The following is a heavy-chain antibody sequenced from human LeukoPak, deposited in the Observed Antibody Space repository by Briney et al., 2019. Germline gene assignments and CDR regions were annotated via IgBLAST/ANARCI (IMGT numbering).Heavy chain of an antibody. Sequence: PSQTLSLTCTVSGGSISSGGYYWTWIRQHPGKGLEWIGYIYYSGNTNYNPSLKSRVTISVDTSKNQFSLRLTSVTAADTAVYYCARLGSGGPRFDYWGQGTLVTVSS. CDR2: IYYSGNT. V-gene: IGHV4-61*08. J-gene: IGHJ4*02. D-gene: IGHD6-19*01. CDR3: ARLGSGGPRFDY. CDR1: GGSISSGGYY.